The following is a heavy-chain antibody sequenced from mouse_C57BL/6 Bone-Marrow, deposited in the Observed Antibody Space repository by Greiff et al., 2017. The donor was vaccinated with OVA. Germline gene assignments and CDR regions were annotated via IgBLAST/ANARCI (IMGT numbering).Heavy chain of an antibody. J-gene: IGHJ4*01. CDR1: GFTFSDYG. D-gene: IGHD2-3*01. Sequence: DVHLVESGGGLVKPGGSLKLSCAASGFTFSDYGMHWVRQAPEKGLEWVAYISSGSSTIYYADTVKGRFTISRDNAKNTLFLQMTSLRSEDTAMYYCARDGYYLFWYAMDYWGQGTSVTVSS. V-gene: IGHV5-17*01. CDR3: ARDGYYLFWYAMDY. CDR2: ISSGSSTI.